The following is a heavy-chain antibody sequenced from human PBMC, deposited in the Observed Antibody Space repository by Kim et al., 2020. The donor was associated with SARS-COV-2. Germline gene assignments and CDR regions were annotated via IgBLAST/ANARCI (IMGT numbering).Heavy chain of an antibody. J-gene: IGHJ4*02. CDR2: ISAYNGNT. CDR3: AGDDGITFFGVVIYSANPLFDY. V-gene: IGHV1-18*01. CDR1: GYTFTSYG. D-gene: IGHD3-3*01. Sequence: ASVNVSCKASGYTFTSYGISWVRQAPGQGLEWMGWISAYNGNTNYAQKLQGRVTMTTDTSTSTAYMELRSLRSDDTAVYYCAGDDGITFFGVVIYSANPLFDYWGQGTLVTVSS.